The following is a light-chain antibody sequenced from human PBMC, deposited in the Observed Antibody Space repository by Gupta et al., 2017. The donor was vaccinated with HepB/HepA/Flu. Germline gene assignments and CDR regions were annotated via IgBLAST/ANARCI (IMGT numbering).Light chain of an antibody. Sequence: IQMTQSPSSLSASVGDRVTITCRASQSISNYLNWYQQKPGKAPKLLIYAASSLQSGVPSRFSGSGSGTDFTLTISSRQPEDFATYYCQQSDSSPRTFGQGTKVEIK. CDR3: QQSDSSPRT. J-gene: IGKJ1*01. V-gene: IGKV1-39*01. CDR1: QSISNY. CDR2: AAS.